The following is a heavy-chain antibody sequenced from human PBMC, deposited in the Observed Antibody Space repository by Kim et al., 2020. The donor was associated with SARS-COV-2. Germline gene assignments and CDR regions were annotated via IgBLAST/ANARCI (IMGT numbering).Heavy chain of an antibody. D-gene: IGHD3-10*01. CDR2: IKQDGSEK. Sequence: GGSLRLSCAASGFTFSSYWMSWVRQAPGKGLEWVANIKQDGSEKYYVDSVKGRFTISRDNAKNSLYLQMNSLRAEDTAVYYCAGYGSGSYFYGMDVWGQGTTVTVSS. V-gene: IGHV3-7*01. CDR1: GFTFSSYW. CDR3: AGYGSGSYFYGMDV. J-gene: IGHJ6*02.